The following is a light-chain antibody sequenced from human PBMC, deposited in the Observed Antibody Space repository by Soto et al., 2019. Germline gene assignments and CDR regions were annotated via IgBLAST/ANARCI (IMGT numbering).Light chain of an antibody. Sequence: EIVLTQSPATLSLSPGERATLSCRASQSVSSYLAWYQQKPGQAPRLLIYDASNRATGIPARFSGSGSGTEFTLTISSLQSEDFGVYYCQQYNNWFSITFGQGTRLEIK. J-gene: IGKJ5*01. CDR1: QSVSSY. V-gene: IGKV3-11*01. CDR3: QQYNNWFSIT. CDR2: DAS.